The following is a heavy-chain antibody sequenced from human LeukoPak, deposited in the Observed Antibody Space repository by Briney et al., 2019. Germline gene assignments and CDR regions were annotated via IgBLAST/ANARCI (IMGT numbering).Heavy chain of an antibody. CDR3: AKDPNGDYVGTFDM. J-gene: IGHJ3*02. D-gene: IGHD4-17*01. CDR2: VSGNGGRT. CDR1: GFTFNNYG. Sequence: GGSLRLSCAASGFTFNNYGMSWVRQAPGKGLEWVSFVSGNGGRTDYAESVKGRFTISRDNSKKMVYLQMNSLRDEDTATYYCAKDPNGDYVGTFDMWGQGTMVTVSS. V-gene: IGHV3-23*01.